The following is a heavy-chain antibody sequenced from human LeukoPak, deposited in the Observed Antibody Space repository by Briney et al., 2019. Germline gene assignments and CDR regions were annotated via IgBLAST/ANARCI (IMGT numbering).Heavy chain of an antibody. J-gene: IGHJ6*04. CDR3: AELGITMIGGV. CDR1: GFTFSTYG. D-gene: IGHD3-10*02. CDR2: ISSSGSTI. V-gene: IGHV3-48*04. Sequence: GRSLRLSCAASGFTFSTYGMHWVRQAPGKGLEWVSYISSSGSTIYYADSVKGRFTISRDNAKNSLYLQMNSLRAEDTAVYYCAELGITMIGGVWGKGTTVTISS.